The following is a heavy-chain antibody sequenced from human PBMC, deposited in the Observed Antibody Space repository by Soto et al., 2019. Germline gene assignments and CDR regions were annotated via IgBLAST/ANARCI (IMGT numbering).Heavy chain of an antibody. CDR2: XFXGXXX. V-gene: IGHV4-39*01. CDR1: GDSLSNYY. D-gene: IGHD3-3*02. CDR3: ARLPSRHLVDY. Sequence: SETLSLTCNVSGDSLSNYYWTWIRQPPGKGLEXIXXXFXGXXXYXXXXLKSRVTVSVDTSKNQFSLNLRSVTAADTAVYYCARLPSRHLVDYWGQGTLVTVSS. J-gene: IGHJ4*02.